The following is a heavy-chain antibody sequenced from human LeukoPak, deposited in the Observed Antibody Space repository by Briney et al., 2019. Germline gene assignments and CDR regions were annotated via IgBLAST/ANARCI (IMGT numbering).Heavy chain of an antibody. CDR2: ISSSSSTI. J-gene: IGHJ4*02. CDR1: GFTFSSCS. CDR3: ARALNGYDY. D-gene: IGHD5-24*01. V-gene: IGHV3-48*01. Sequence: GGSLRLSCAVSGFTFSSCSMNWVRQAPGKGLEWVSYISSSSSTIYYADSVKGRFTISRDNAKNSLYLQMNSLRAEDTAVYYCARALNGYDYWGQGTLVTVSS.